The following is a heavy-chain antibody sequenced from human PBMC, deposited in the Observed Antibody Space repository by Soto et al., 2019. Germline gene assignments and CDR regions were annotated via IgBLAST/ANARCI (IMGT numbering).Heavy chain of an antibody. CDR2: ISGDGGKT. CDR3: VVRGSAFDI. CDR1: GFTLSDDA. V-gene: IGHV3-64D*08. D-gene: IGHD3-10*01. J-gene: IGHJ3*02. Sequence: GGSLRLSCSASGFTLSDDAVPWVRQVPGKGLEYVSGISGDGGKTNYADSVKGRFTISRDKFKSSLFVQMTSPRIEDTSVYYCVVRGSAFDIWGQGTVVTVSS.